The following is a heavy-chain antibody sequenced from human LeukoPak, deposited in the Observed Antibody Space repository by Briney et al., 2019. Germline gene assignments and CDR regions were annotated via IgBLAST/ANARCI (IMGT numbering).Heavy chain of an antibody. Sequence: GGSLRLSCAASGFTFDDFGMHWVRQAPGKGLEWVAFTQYDGSSKYYVDSVKGRFTISKDNSKNMVFLQMNSLRPEDTAVYYCAKDRGDHTYYYYFYMDVWGKGTTVTISS. J-gene: IGHJ6*03. V-gene: IGHV3-30*02. CDR2: TQYDGSSK. CDR3: AKDRGDHTYYYYFYMDV. CDR1: GFTFDDFG. D-gene: IGHD2-21*02.